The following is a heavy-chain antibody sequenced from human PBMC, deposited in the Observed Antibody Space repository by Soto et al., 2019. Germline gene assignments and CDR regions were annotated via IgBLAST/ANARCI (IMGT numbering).Heavy chain of an antibody. V-gene: IGHV1-18*01. CDR1: GYTFTSYG. J-gene: IGHJ4*02. D-gene: IGHD6-13*01. CDR2: ISAYNGNT. CDR3: ARDKRFEYSSSWSPFDY. Sequence: SVNVSCKASGYTFTSYGISWVRQAPGQGLEWMGWISAYNGNTNYAQKLQGRVTMTTDTSTSTAYMELRSLRSDDTAVYYCARDKRFEYSSSWSPFDYWGQGTLVTVSS.